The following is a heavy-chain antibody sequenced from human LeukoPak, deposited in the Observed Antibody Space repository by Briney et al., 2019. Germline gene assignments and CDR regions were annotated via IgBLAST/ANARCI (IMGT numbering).Heavy chain of an antibody. CDR1: GGSISSSSYY. CDR2: IYYSGST. CDR3: ASGGGITVLRFLEWLSPQRSYMDV. V-gene: IGHV4-39*01. J-gene: IGHJ6*03. D-gene: IGHD3-3*01. Sequence: PSETLSLTCTVSGGSISSSSYYWGWIRQPPGKGLEWIGSIYYSGSTYYNPSLKSRVTISVDTSKNQFSLKLSSVTAADTAVYYCASGGGITVLRFLEWLSPQRSYMDVWGKGTTVTVSS.